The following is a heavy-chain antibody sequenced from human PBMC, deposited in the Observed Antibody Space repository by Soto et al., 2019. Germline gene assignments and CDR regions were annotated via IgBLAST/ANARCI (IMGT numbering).Heavy chain of an antibody. D-gene: IGHD3-10*01. CDR2: ISSNGGSK. CDR3: ARFGFTYYYDY. J-gene: IGHJ4*02. V-gene: IGHV3-64*01. Sequence: PGGTLRLSCAASGFTFSNYAMNWVRQAPGNGLEYVSAISSNGGSKYYANSVKGRFPISRDNSKNTLYLQMGSLRAEDMAVFYCARFGFTYYYDYWGQGPLVTVSS. CDR1: GFTFSNYA.